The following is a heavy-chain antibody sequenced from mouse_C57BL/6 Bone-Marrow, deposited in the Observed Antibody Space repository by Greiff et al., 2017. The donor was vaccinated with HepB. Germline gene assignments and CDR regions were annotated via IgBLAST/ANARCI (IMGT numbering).Heavy chain of an antibody. Sequence: DVKLQESGPGLVKPSQSLSLTCSVTGYSITSGYYWNWIRQFPGNKLEWMGYISYDGSNNYNPSLKNRISITRDTSKNQFFLKLNSVTTEDTATYYCAREDDRFAYWGQGTLVTVSA. V-gene: IGHV3-6*01. CDR1: GYSITSGYY. J-gene: IGHJ3*01. CDR3: AREDDRFAY. CDR2: ISYDGSN. D-gene: IGHD2-12*01.